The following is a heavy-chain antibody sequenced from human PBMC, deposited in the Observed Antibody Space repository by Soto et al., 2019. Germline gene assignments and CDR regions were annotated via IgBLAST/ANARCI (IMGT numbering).Heavy chain of an antibody. Sequence: QLQLQESGPGLVKPSETLSLACTVPGGSISSSSYYWGWIRQPPGKGLEWIGSIYYSGSTYYNPSLKSRVTISVDTSKNQFSLKLSSVTAADTAVYYCASISNYYGSGSPRYFFDYWGQGTLVTVSS. CDR3: ASISNYYGSGSPRYFFDY. V-gene: IGHV4-39*01. D-gene: IGHD3-10*01. J-gene: IGHJ4*02. CDR1: GGSISSSSYY. CDR2: IYYSGST.